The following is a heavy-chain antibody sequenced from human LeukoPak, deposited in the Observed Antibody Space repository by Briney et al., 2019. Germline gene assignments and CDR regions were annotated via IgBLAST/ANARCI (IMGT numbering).Heavy chain of an antibody. J-gene: IGHJ4*02. CDR1: GSTFTGYC. CDR2: INPNSGGT. CDR3: ARVVRNYDILTGRFPDY. V-gene: IGHV1-2*06. Sequence: ASVKVSFKASGSTFTGYCMHWLRQAPGQGLEWVGRINPNSGGTNYAQKLQARVTMTKDTSISTAYMEPSRLRSDDTAVYYCARVVRNYDILTGRFPDYWGQGTLVTVSS. D-gene: IGHD3-9*01.